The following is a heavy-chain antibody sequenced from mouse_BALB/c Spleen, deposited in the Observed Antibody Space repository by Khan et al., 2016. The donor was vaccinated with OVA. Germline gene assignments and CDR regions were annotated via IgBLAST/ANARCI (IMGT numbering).Heavy chain of an antibody. D-gene: IGHD2-4*01. J-gene: IGHJ4*01. V-gene: IGHV1-4*01. CDR1: GYTFTKYT. CDR2: INPSSGYT. Sequence: VQLQESGAELARPGASVKMSCKASGYTFTKYTMHWVKQRPGQGLEWIGYINPSSGYTNNNQKFKDKVALTADKSSSTAYIQLSSLTSEDSAVYYCARIYYDYDGYYVMDYWGQGTSVTVSS. CDR3: ARIYYDYDGYYVMDY.